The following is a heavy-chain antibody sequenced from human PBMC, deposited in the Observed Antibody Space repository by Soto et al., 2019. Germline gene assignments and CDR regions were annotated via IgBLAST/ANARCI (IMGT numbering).Heavy chain of an antibody. CDR3: AKDPATIAVAGTFDY. Sequence: EVQLLESGGGLVQPGGSLRLSCAASGFTFSTYGMSWVRQAPGKGLEWVSIISGSGGSTYYADTVKGRFTISRDNSKNTLYLQMTSLRAEDTAVYYCAKDPATIAVAGTFDYWGQGTLVIVSS. V-gene: IGHV3-23*01. J-gene: IGHJ4*02. CDR1: GFTFSTYG. D-gene: IGHD6-19*01. CDR2: ISGSGGST.